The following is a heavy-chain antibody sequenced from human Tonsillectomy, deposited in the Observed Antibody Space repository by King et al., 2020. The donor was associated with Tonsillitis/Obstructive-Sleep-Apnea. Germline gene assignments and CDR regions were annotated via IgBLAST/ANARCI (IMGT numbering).Heavy chain of an antibody. CDR2: ISSSGSYT. Sequence: QLVQSGGGLVKPGGSLRLFCATSGFTFYDYYMSWIRQAPGKGLEWVSYISSSGSYTNYADSGKGRFTISRDNAKNSLYSQLNSLRAEDTAVYYCARGSGYSYGRCDYWGQGTLVTVSS. J-gene: IGHJ4*02. CDR1: GFTFYDYY. V-gene: IGHV3-11*05. CDR3: ARGSGYSYGRCDY. D-gene: IGHD5-18*01.